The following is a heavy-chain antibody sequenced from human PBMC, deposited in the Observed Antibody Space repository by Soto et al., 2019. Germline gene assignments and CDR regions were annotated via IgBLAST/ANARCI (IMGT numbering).Heavy chain of an antibody. CDR3: ARGGDDYLWGSYRPDVDY. CDR1: GYTFTSYG. D-gene: IGHD3-16*02. V-gene: IGHV1-18*01. Sequence: QVQLVQSGAEVKKPGASVKVSCKASGYTFTSYGISWVRQAPGQGLEWMGWLSAYNGNTNYAQKLQGRVTMTTDTSTSTAYGELRSRRSHDTAVYYCARGGDDYLWGSYRPDVDYWGQGTLVTVSS. J-gene: IGHJ4*02. CDR2: LSAYNGNT.